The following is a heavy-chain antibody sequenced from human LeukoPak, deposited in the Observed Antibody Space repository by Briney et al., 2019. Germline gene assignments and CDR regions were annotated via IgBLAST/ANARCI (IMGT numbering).Heavy chain of an antibody. CDR2: IYYSGST. V-gene: IGHV4-59*01. CDR3: ARSKYGTSWYEDS. Sequence: SETLSLTCTVSGGSIRSYYWSWIRQPPGKGLEWIGYIYYSGSTTYNPSLKSRVTISVDTSKSQFSLKLSSVTAADTAVYYCARSKYGTSWYEDSWGQGTLVTVSS. D-gene: IGHD6-13*01. J-gene: IGHJ4*02. CDR1: GGSIRSYY.